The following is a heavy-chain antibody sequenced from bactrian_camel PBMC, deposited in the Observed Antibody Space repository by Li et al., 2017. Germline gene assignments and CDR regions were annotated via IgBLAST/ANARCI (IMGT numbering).Heavy chain of an antibody. CDR3: AADLSLVSGVLPEFGVGPAEADFGA. D-gene: IGHD3*01. V-gene: IGHV3S6*01. CDR1: GYTYSTYC. CDR2: FYTAGSDT. Sequence: HVQLVESGGGSVQAGGSLRLSCAASGYTYSTYCMGWFRQAPGKERKVVAAFYTAGSDTYYAGSALGRFTISLDNAKNTVFLQMNGLKPEDSGIYYCAADLSLVSGVLPEFGVGPAEADFGAWGQGTQVTVS. J-gene: IGHJ6*01.